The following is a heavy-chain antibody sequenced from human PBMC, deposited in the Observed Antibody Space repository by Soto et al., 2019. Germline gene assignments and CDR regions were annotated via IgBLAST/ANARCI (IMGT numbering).Heavy chain of an antibody. D-gene: IGHD5-12*01. CDR2: IYWNDDK. CDR3: VHGEVAHGYNYFDY. Sequence: QITLKESGPTLVKPTQTLTLTCTFSGFSLSTSGVGVGWIRQPPGKALEWLALIYWNDDKRYSPSLKSRLTITKDTSKNQVVLKITNMDPVDTATYRCVHGEVAHGYNYFDYWGEGTLVTDSS. CDR1: GFSLSTSGVG. J-gene: IGHJ4*02. V-gene: IGHV2-5*01.